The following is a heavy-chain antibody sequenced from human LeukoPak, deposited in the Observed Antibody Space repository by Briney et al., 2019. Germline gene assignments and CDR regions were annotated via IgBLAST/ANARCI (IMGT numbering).Heavy chain of an antibody. CDR3: ATEDWFRFGS. CDR2: ITKDGSQK. CDR1: GFTFSSYW. J-gene: IGHJ4*02. Sequence: PGGSLRLSCAASGFTFSSYWMTWVRQAPGKGLEWVASITKDGSQKYYVDSVQGRFTISRDNAEKSLFLQVGSLRADDTAVYYCATEDWFRFGSWGQGTLLTVSS. V-gene: IGHV3-7*05. D-gene: IGHD3-10*01.